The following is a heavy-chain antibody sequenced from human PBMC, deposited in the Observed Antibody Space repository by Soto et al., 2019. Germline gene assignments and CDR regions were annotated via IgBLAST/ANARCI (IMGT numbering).Heavy chain of an antibody. V-gene: IGHV2-5*02. Sequence: QITLKESGPTLVNPTQTLTLTCTFSGFSLSTSGVVVGWIRQPPGNALEWLALIYWDDDKRSSPSLKSRLTITKDTYKYQVVLTMTNLDHVDTATYFFAHVDEYYDILTVYARLERWSQGTLVTVSS. CDR3: AHVDEYYDILTVYARLER. J-gene: IGHJ5*02. CDR2: IYWDDDK. CDR1: GFSLSTSGVV. D-gene: IGHD3-9*01.